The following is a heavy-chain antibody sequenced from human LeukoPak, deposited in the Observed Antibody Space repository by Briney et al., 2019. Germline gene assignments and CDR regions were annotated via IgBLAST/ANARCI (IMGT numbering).Heavy chain of an antibody. Sequence: PSETLSLTCTVSGGSISSYYWSWIRQPPGKGLEWIGEINHSGSTNYNPSLKSRVTISVDTSKNQFSLKLSSVTAADTAVYYCARRPYYYGSGSYYRYWGQGTLVTVSS. V-gene: IGHV4-34*01. CDR3: ARRPYYYGSGSYYRY. CDR2: INHSGST. CDR1: GGSISSYY. J-gene: IGHJ4*02. D-gene: IGHD3-10*01.